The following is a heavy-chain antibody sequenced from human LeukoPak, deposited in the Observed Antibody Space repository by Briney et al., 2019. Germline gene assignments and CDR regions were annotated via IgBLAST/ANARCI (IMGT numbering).Heavy chain of an antibody. CDR1: GGSFSGYY. CDR2: INNSGST. J-gene: IGHJ4*02. V-gene: IGHV4-34*01. D-gene: IGHD2-2*01. CDR3: AGGKIVVVPAAISTSFDY. Sequence: PSETLSLTCAVYGGSFSGYYWSWIRQPPGKGLEWIGVINNSGSTNYNPSLKSRVTISVDTSKNQFSLKLSSVTAADTAVYYCAGGKIVVVPAAISTSFDYWGQGTLVTVSS.